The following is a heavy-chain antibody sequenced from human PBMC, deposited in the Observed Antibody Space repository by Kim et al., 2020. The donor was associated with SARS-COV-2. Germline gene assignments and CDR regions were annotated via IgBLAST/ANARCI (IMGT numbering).Heavy chain of an antibody. J-gene: IGHJ3*02. CDR1: GFTFSSYA. V-gene: IGHV3-30-3*01. CDR2: ISYDGSNK. Sequence: GGSLRLSCAASGFTFSSYAMHWVRQAPGKGLEWVAVISYDGSNKYYADSVKGRFTISRDNSKNTLYLQMNSLRAEDTAVYYCARDLERSISPIAVAGDAFDIWGQGTMVTVSS. D-gene: IGHD6-19*01. CDR3: ARDLERSISPIAVAGDAFDI.